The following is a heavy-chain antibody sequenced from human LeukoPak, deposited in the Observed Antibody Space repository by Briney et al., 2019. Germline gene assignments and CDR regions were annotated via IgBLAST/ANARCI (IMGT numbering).Heavy chain of an antibody. J-gene: IGHJ4*02. CDR1: GGSISSYY. V-gene: IGHV4-59*01. CDR2: IYYSGST. D-gene: IGHD3-22*01. CDR3: ASAMGPYDSPHYFDY. Sequence: SETLSLTCTVSGGSISSYYWSWIRQPPGKGLEWIGYIYYSGSTNYNPSLKSRVTISVDTSKNQFSLKLSSVTAADTAVYYCASAMGPYDSPHYFDYWGQGTLVTVSS.